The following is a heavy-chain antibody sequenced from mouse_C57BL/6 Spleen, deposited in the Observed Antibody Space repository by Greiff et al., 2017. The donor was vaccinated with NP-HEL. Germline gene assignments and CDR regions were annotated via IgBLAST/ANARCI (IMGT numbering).Heavy chain of an antibody. V-gene: IGHV5-4*01. CDR3: AREVLRYFDY. J-gene: IGHJ2*01. CDR1: GFTFSSYA. CDR2: ISDGGSYT. D-gene: IGHD1-1*01. Sequence: EVQLVESGGGLVKPGGSLKLSCAASGFTFSSYAMSWVRQTPEKRLEWVATISDGGSYTYYPDNVKGRFTISRDNAKNNLYLQMSHLKSEDTAMYYCAREVLRYFDYWGQGTTLTVSS.